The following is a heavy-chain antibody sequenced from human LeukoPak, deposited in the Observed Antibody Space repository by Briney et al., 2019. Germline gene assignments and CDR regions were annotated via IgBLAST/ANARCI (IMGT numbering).Heavy chain of an antibody. CDR1: GGSISSGGYY. V-gene: IGHV4-31*03. Sequence: SQTLSLTCTVSGGSISSGGYYWSWIRQHPGKGLEWIGYIYYSGSTYYNPSLKSRVTISVDTSKNQFSLKLSSVTAADTAVYYCARVDYDSSGYYGDAFDIWGQGTMVTVSS. CDR3: ARVDYDSSGYYGDAFDI. J-gene: IGHJ3*02. D-gene: IGHD3-22*01. CDR2: IYYSGST.